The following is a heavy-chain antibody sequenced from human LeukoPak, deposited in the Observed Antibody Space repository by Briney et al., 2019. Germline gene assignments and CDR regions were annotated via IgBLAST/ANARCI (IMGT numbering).Heavy chain of an antibody. V-gene: IGHV4-59*01. CDR1: GGPFSGYN. Sequence: SETLSLTCAVYGGPFSGYNWNWIRQPPGKGPEWIGYIHYSGITNYNPSLKTRVTTSVDTSKSQFSLRLNSVTAADTAVYYCARGHVGPGFYGVYHYYGMDVWGQGTTVTVSS. CDR2: IHYSGIT. J-gene: IGHJ6*02. CDR3: ARGHVGPGFYGVYHYYGMDV. D-gene: IGHD6-13*01.